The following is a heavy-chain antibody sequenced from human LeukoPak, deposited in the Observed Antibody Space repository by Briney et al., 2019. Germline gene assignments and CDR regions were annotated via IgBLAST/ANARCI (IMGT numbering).Heavy chain of an antibody. CDR3: ARDGTIFGLGAFDP. Sequence: GGSLRLSCAASGFTFSSYGIHWVRQAPGKGLEWVAVISYDGSNKYYADSVKGRFTISRDNSKNTLYLQMNSLRAEDTAVYYCARDGTIFGLGAFDPWGQGTLVTVSS. CDR1: GFTFSSYG. V-gene: IGHV3-30*19. CDR2: ISYDGSNK. D-gene: IGHD3/OR15-3a*01. J-gene: IGHJ5*02.